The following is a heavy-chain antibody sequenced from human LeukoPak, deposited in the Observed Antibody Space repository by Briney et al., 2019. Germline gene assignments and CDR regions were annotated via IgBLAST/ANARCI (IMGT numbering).Heavy chain of an antibody. V-gene: IGHV3-74*01. CDR3: ARDLELVYYDSSGYDY. CDR2: INSDGSNT. J-gene: IGHJ4*02. CDR1: GFTFSSYW. Sequence: QTGGSLRLSCAASGFTFSSYWMHWVRQVPGKGLVWVSRINSDGSNTRYADSVKGRFTISRGNAKNTLYLQMNSLRAEDTAVYYCARDLELVYYDSSGYDYWGQGTLVIVSS. D-gene: IGHD3-22*01.